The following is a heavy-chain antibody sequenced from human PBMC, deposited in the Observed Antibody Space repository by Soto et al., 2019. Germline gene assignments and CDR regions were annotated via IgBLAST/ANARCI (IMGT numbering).Heavy chain of an antibody. CDR1: GYTFTNYG. CDR2: MSAYSGHT. V-gene: IGHV1-18*01. Sequence: QVQLVQSGAEVKKPGASVKVSCKASGYTFTNYGISWVRQAPGQGLEWMGWMSAYSGHTDYAQKFQGRVTMTTDTSTTTAYMELRSLTSDDTAVYYCTSERLSLSTSLIFDYWGQGPLVTVSS. J-gene: IGHJ4*02. D-gene: IGHD1-1*01. CDR3: TSERLSLSTSLIFDY.